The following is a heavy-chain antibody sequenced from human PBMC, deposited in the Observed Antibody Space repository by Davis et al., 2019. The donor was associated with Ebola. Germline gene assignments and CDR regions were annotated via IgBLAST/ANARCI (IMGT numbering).Heavy chain of an antibody. CDR3: ARDGYYDFWSGYYTRVSYFDY. Sequence: AASVKVSCKASGYTFTSYYMHWVRQAPGQGLEWMGIINPSGGSTSYAQKFQGRVTMTTDTSTSTAYMELRSLRSDDTAVYYCARDGYYDFWSGYYTRVSYFDYWGQGTLVTVSS. J-gene: IGHJ4*02. CDR1: GYTFTSYY. V-gene: IGHV1-46*01. D-gene: IGHD3-3*01. CDR2: INPSGGST.